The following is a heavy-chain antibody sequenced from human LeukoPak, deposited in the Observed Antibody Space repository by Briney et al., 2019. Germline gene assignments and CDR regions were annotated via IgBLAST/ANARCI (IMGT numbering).Heavy chain of an antibody. D-gene: IGHD6-13*01. V-gene: IGHV4-34*01. CDR1: GGSFSGYY. CDR2: INHSGST. Sequence: SQTLSLTCAVYGGSFSGYYGSWIRQPPGKGREWIGEINHSGSTNYNPSIKSRVSISVDTSKNQFSLKLSSVTATDTAVYYCARGPYLLYSSSWEFDYWGQGTLVTVSS. CDR3: ARGPYLLYSSSWEFDY. J-gene: IGHJ4*02.